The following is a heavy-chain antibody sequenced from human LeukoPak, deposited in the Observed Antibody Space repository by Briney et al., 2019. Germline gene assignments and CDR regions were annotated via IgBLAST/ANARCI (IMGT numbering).Heavy chain of an antibody. CDR1: GGSISNKY. D-gene: IGHD5-24*01. CDR2: IYYSGST. V-gene: IGHV4-59*05. CDR3: ARRVRDGYNFDY. J-gene: IGHJ4*02. Sequence: SETLSLTCTVSGGSISNKYWSWIRQPPGKGLEWIGSIYYSGSTYYNPSLKSRVTISVDTSKNQFSLKLSSVTAADTAVYYCARRVRDGYNFDYWGQGTLATVSS.